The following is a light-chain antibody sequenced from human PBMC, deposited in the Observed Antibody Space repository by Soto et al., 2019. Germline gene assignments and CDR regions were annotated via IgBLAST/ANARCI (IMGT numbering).Light chain of an antibody. CDR2: ASS. CDR3: QHFRSFPIT. V-gene: IGKV1-9*01. CDR1: QGIGTY. Sequence: IQLTQSPSSLSASVGDRVTATCQASQGIGTYLVWYQQKSGKAPTVLIYASSTLQTGVPSRFSGSGSGTDFTLTISSLQPEDFATYYCQHFRSFPITFGQGTRLEIK. J-gene: IGKJ5*01.